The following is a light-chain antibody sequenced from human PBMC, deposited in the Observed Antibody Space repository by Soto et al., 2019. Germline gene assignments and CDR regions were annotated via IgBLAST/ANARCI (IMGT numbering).Light chain of an antibody. J-gene: IGKJ1*01. CDR3: QQYNRKT. V-gene: IGKV1-5*01. Sequence: IQMTQSPSTLSDTVGDRVTITFRASQSISSWLAWYQQKPGKAPKLLIYDASSLESGVPSRFSGSGSGTEFTLTISSLQPDDFATYYCQQYNRKTFGQGTKVDIK. CDR1: QSISSW. CDR2: DAS.